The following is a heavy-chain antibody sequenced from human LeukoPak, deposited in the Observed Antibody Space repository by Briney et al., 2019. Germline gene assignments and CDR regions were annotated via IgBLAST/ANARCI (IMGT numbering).Heavy chain of an antibody. V-gene: IGHV1-69*06. D-gene: IGHD3-10*01. CDR2: IIPIFGTA. CDR1: GGTFSNYA. J-gene: IGHJ4*02. Sequence: GASVKVSCKASGGTFSNYAISWVRQAPGQGLEWMGGIIPIFGTANYAQKFRGRVTITADKSTRTAYMELRSLRSDDTAVYYCARETFMGGGMVRGEKDYWGQGTLVTVSS. CDR3: ARETFMGGGMVRGEKDY.